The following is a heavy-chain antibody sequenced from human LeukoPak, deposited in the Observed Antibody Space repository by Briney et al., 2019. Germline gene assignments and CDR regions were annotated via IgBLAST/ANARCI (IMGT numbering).Heavy chain of an antibody. Sequence: GGSLRLSCAPSGSSGTTNYMSWVRQAPGKGLEFVSILYGADTTVYADSVKGRFTISRDNSKNTLYLQMNSLRAEDTAVYYCARDPSLGFGELLFDYWGQGTLVTVSS. J-gene: IGHJ4*02. CDR3: ARDPSLGFGELLFDY. V-gene: IGHV3-53*05. D-gene: IGHD3-10*01. CDR2: LYGADTT. CDR1: GSSGTTNY.